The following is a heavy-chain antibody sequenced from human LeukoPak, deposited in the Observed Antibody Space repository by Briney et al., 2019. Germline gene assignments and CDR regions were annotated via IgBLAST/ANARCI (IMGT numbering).Heavy chain of an antibody. CDR3: ASLYCSGGSCYYFDY. V-gene: IGHV4-4*08. Sequence: SETLSLTCAVSGGSISSYYWNWMRQSPGKGLEWIGYIYHSGSTNYNPSLKSRVTISVDTSKNQFSLKLSSVTATDTAVYYCASLYCSGGSCYYFDYWGQGTLVTVSS. D-gene: IGHD2-15*01. CDR1: GGSISSYY. CDR2: IYHSGST. J-gene: IGHJ4*02.